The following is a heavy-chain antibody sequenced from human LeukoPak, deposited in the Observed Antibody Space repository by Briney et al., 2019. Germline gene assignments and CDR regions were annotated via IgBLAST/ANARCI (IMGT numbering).Heavy chain of an antibody. CDR1: GFTVSGNY. CDR2: IYSGGNT. J-gene: IGHJ1*01. Sequence: GRSLRLSCAASGFTVSGNYMNWIRQAPGKGLEWVSVIYSGGNTYYADSVKGRFSISRDNSKNTLYLQMNSLRVEDTAVYYCAGSRLSAEYFQFWGQGTLVAVSS. CDR3: AGSRLSAEYFQF. V-gene: IGHV3-66*01.